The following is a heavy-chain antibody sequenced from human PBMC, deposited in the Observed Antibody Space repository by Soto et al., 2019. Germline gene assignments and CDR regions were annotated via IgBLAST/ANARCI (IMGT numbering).Heavy chain of an antibody. Sequence: SVKVSCKASGGTFSRYALTWVRQAPGQGPEWMGGIVPIFGKPKYAQKFQGRVTITADESTSTAYMELSSLRSEDTAVYYCARGVDYDSSAYYFFFWGQGTLVTVSS. J-gene: IGHJ4*02. CDR2: IVPIFGKP. D-gene: IGHD3-22*01. CDR3: ARGVDYDSSAYYFFF. CDR1: GGTFSRYA. V-gene: IGHV1-69*13.